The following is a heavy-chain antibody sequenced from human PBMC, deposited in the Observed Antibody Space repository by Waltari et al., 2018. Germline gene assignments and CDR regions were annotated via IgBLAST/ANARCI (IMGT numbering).Heavy chain of an antibody. V-gene: IGHV2-70*15. D-gene: IGHD3-22*01. CDR2: IDWDDDK. CDR1: GFSLSTSGMC. Sequence: QVTLRESGPALVKPTQTLTLTCTFSGFSLSTSGMCVSWIRQPPGKALEWLARIDWDDDKYYSTSLKTRLTISKDTSKNQVVLTMTNMDPVDTATYYCARIAEHYYYDSSGYPSEAFDIWGQGTMVTVSS. J-gene: IGHJ3*02. CDR3: ARIAEHYYYDSSGYPSEAFDI.